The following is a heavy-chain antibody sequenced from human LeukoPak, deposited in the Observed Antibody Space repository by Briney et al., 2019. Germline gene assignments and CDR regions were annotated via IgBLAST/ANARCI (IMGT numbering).Heavy chain of an antibody. CDR1: GFSFSSYS. CDR2: ISSSSSYI. D-gene: IGHD5-12*01. CDR3: ARGLPWLKSSSIADY. Sequence: PGGSLRLSCAASGFSFSSYSMNWVRQAPGKGLECVSSISSSSSYIYYADSVKGRFTISRDNAKNSLYLQMNSLRAEDTAVYYCARGLPWLKSSSIADYWGQGTLVTVSS. V-gene: IGHV3-21*01. J-gene: IGHJ4*02.